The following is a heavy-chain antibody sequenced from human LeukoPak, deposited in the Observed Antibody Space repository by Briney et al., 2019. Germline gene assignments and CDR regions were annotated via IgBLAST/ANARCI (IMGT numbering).Heavy chain of an antibody. CDR3: ARDPHYDFWSGYYTGYFDY. D-gene: IGHD3-3*01. J-gene: IGHJ4*02. Sequence: SETLSLTCTVSGGSISSSSYYWGWIRQPPGKGLEWIGSIYHSGSTYYNPSLKSRVTISVDTSKNQFSLKLSSVTAADTAVYYCARDPHYDFWSGYYTGYFDYWGQGTLVTVSS. V-gene: IGHV4-39*07. CDR2: IYHSGST. CDR1: GGSISSSSYY.